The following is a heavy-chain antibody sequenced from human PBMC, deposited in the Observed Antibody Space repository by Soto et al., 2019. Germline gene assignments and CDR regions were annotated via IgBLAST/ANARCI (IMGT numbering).Heavy chain of an antibody. CDR3: ARWITGTTVTDWFDP. V-gene: IGHV1-69*01. CDR2: IIPIFGTA. J-gene: IGHJ5*02. D-gene: IGHD1-7*01. CDR1: GGTFSSYA. Sequence: QVQLVQSGAEVKKPGSSVKVSCKASGGTFSSYAISWVRQAPGQGLEWMGGIIPIFGTANYAQKFQGRVTINADESKSTAYMELSSLRSEDTAVYYCARWITGTTVTDWFDPWGQGTLVTVSS.